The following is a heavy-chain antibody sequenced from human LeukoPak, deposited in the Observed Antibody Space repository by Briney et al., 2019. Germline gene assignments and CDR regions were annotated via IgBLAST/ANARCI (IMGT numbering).Heavy chain of an antibody. J-gene: IGHJ4*02. V-gene: IGHV3-74*01. CDR3: ARGVSPLNYYFDY. CDR1: GFTFSTYW. D-gene: IGHD6-13*01. CDR2: INSDGSDT. Sequence: GGSLRLSCAASGFTFSTYWMHWVRQAPGEGLVWVSRINSDGSDTSYADSVKGRFTISRDNAKNTLYLQMNSLRAEDTAVYYCARGVSPLNYYFDYWGQGTLVTVSS.